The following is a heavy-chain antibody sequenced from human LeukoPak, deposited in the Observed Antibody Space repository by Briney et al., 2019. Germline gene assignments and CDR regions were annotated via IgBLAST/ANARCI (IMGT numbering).Heavy chain of an antibody. CDR3: ARDSGPFSGYYCDY. CDR1: GFTFSSYW. D-gene: IGHD3-22*01. CDR2: IKQDGSEK. Sequence: QPGGSLRLSCAASGFTFSSYWMSWVRPAPGKGLEWVANIKQDGSEKYYVDSVKGRFTISRDNAKNSLYLQMNSLRAEDTAVYYCARDSGPFSGYYCDYWGQGTLVTVSS. V-gene: IGHV3-7*01. J-gene: IGHJ4*02.